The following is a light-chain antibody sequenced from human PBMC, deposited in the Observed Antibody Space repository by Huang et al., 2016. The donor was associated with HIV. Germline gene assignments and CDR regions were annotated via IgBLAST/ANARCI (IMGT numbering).Light chain of an antibody. CDR2: AAS. CDR3: QQTYSSPRT. J-gene: IGKJ3*01. V-gene: IGKV1-39*01. Sequence: DIQMTQSPSSPSASVGDRVNITCRASQTINSYLHWYQQKPGKAPQLLIYAASNLQSGVPARFSGGGSGTDFTLTISSLQPEDFATYYCQQTYSSPRTFGQGTKVDIK. CDR1: QTINSY.